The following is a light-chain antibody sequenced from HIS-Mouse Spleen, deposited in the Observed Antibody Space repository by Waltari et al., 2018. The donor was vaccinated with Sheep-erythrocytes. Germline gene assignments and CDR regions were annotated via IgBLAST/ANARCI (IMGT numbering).Light chain of an antibody. CDR3: YSTDSSGNHSV. Sequence: SYELTQPPSVSVSPGQTARIPCSGHALPKTYAYWYQHKSGQAPVLVIYEDSKRPSGIPERFSGSSSGTMATLTISGAQVEDEADYYCYSTDSSGNHSVFGGGTKLTVL. CDR1: ALPKTY. CDR2: EDS. J-gene: IGLJ2*01. V-gene: IGLV3-10*01.